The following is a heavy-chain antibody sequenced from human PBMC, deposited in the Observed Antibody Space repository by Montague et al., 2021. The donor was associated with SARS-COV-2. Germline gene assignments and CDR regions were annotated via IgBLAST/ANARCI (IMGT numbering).Heavy chain of an antibody. J-gene: IGHJ4*02. CDR3: ARGGYGGWTGYYFDY. V-gene: IGHV4-4*02. D-gene: IGHD4/OR15-4a*01. Sequence: SETLSLTCAVYGGSISSSNWWSWVRQPPGKGLEWIGEIHHSGSTNYNPSLKSRVTMSVDRSKNHFSLRLSSETATDTAMNHCARGGYGGWTGYYFDYWGQGTLVTVSS. CDR2: IHHSGST. CDR1: GGSISSSNW.